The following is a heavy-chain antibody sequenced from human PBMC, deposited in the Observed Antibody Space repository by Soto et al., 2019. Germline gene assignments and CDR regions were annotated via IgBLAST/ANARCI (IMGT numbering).Heavy chain of an antibody. CDR2: INAGNGNT. J-gene: IGHJ4*02. V-gene: IGHV1-3*01. CDR3: ARPNYYDSSGYYY. CDR1: GYTFTSYA. D-gene: IGHD3-22*01. Sequence: GESLKISCKASGYTFTSYAMHWVRQAPGQRLEWMGWINAGNGNTKYSQKFQGRVTITRDTSASTAYMELSSLRSEDTAVYYCARPNYYDSSGYYYWGQGTLVTVSS.